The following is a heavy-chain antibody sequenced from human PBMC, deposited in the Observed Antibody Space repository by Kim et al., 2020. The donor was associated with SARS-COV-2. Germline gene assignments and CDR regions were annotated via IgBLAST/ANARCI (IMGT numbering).Heavy chain of an antibody. V-gene: IGHV3-21*01. CDR2: ISSSSSYI. Sequence: GGSLRLSCAASGFTFSSYSMNWVRQAPGKGLEWVSSISSSSSYIYYADSVKGRFTISRDNAKNSLYLQMNSLRAEDTAVYYCAREDYCSSTSCYALFDYWGQGTLVTVSS. D-gene: IGHD2-2*01. CDR1: GFTFSSYS. CDR3: AREDYCSSTSCYALFDY. J-gene: IGHJ4*02.